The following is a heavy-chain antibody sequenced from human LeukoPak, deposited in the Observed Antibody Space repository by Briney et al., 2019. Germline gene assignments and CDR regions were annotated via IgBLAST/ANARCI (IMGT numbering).Heavy chain of an antibody. J-gene: IGHJ3*02. Sequence: ASVKVSCKASGYTFTNYGFSWVRQAPGQGLEWMGWISTYNGYTNYAQKLQGRVTMTTDTSTSTAYMELRSLRSDDTAVYYCARGDLSGYDGYDAVGAFDIWGQGTMVTVSS. V-gene: IGHV1-18*01. D-gene: IGHD5-12*01. CDR1: GYTFTNYG. CDR2: ISTYNGYT. CDR3: ARGDLSGYDGYDAVGAFDI.